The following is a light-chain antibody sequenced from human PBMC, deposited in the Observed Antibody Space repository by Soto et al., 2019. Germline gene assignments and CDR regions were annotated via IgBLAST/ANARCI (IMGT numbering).Light chain of an antibody. CDR3: SSYTNTNIVV. CDR2: NVN. Sequence: ALTQVASVSGSPGQSITISCTGTSSDVGGYDYVSWYQQHPGKAPKLMIYNVNYRPSGVSDRFSGSKSGDTASLTISGLQAEDEANYYCSSYTNTNIVVFGGGTKVTVL. V-gene: IGLV2-14*03. CDR1: SSDVGGYDY. J-gene: IGLJ2*01.